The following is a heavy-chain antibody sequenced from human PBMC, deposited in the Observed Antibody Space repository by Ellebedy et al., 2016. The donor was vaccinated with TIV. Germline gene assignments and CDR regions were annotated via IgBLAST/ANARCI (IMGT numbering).Heavy chain of an antibody. CDR3: ARVHCISTSCYDVFDY. D-gene: IGHD2-2*01. CDR1: GGSISSSSYY. J-gene: IGHJ4*02. Sequence: GSLRLSCTVSGGSISSSSYYWGWIRQPPGKGLEWIGSIYYSGSTYYNPSLKSRVTISVDTSKNQFSLKLSSVTAADTAVYYCARVHCISTSCYDVFDYWGQGTLVTVSS. V-gene: IGHV4-39*07. CDR2: IYYSGST.